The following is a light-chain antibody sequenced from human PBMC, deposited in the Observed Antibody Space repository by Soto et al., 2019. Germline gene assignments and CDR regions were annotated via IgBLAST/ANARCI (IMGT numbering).Light chain of an antibody. V-gene: IGLV2-14*01. Sequence: QSVLTQPRSVSGSPGQSITISCTGTSSDVGGYNYVSWYQQHPGKAPKLMIYEVSNRPSGVSNRFSGSKSGNTASLTISGLQAEDEADYYCSSYTSSDVVFGGGTKVTVL. CDR3: SSYTSSDVV. CDR1: SSDVGGYNY. CDR2: EVS. J-gene: IGLJ2*01.